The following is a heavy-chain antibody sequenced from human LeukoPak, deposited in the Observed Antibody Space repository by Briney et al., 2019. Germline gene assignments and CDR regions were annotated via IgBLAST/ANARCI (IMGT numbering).Heavy chain of an antibody. CDR3: AKSLSIRERFHYMDV. CDR2: ISWDGGST. Sequence: GGSLRLSCAASGFTFDDYAMHWVRQAPGKGLEWVSLISWDGGSTYYADSVKGRFTISRDNSKNSLYLQMNSLRAEDTALYYCAKSLSIRERFHYMDVWGKGTTVTVSS. V-gene: IGHV3-43D*04. CDR1: GFTFDDYA. J-gene: IGHJ6*03. D-gene: IGHD1-1*01.